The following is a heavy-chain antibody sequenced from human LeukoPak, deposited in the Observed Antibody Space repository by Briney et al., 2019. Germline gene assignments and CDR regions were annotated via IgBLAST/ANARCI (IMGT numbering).Heavy chain of an antibody. Sequence: GGSLRLSCAASGFTFSSYSMNWVRQAPGKGLEWVSYISSSGSTIYYADSVKGRFTISRDNAKNSLYLQMNSLRAEDTAVYYCASLAGDIVVVVAARDAFDIWGQGTMVTVSS. CDR3: ASLAGDIVVVVAARDAFDI. CDR1: GFTFSSYS. D-gene: IGHD2-15*01. V-gene: IGHV3-48*04. CDR2: ISSSGSTI. J-gene: IGHJ3*02.